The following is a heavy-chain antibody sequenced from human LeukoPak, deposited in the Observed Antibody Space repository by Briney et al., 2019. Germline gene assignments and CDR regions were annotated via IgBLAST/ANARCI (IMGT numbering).Heavy chain of an antibody. CDR2: ISSSSSYT. CDR1: GFTFSDYY. CDR3: ARPSKGGNSAGLDY. V-gene: IGHV3-11*03. D-gene: IGHD4-23*01. Sequence: GGSLRLSCAASGFTFSDYYMSWIRLAPGKGLEWVSYISSSSSYTNYADSVKGRFTISRDNAKNSLYLQMNSLRAEDTAVYYCARPSKGGNSAGLDYWGQGTLVTVSS. J-gene: IGHJ4*02.